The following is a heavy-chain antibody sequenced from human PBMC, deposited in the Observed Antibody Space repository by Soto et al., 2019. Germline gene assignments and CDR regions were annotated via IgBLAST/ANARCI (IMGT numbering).Heavy chain of an antibody. D-gene: IGHD5-18*01. Sequence: GGSLRLSCAASGFTFSNYWMHWVRQIPGKGLEWVSRINADGSSTYYADSVKGRFNVSRDNAKKTLYVQMNSLRDEDTALYYCARTYGYSYGAIDYWGQGILVTVSS. CDR1: GFTFSNYW. CDR3: ARTYGYSYGAIDY. CDR2: INADGSST. J-gene: IGHJ4*02. V-gene: IGHV3-74*01.